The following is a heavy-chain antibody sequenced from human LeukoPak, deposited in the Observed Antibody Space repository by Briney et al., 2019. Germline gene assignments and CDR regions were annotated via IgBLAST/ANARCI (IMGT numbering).Heavy chain of an antibody. CDR2: INHSGST. CDR3: ARRDYGDSGFFFDY. V-gene: IGHV4-34*01. J-gene: IGHJ4*02. Sequence: SGTLSLTCAVSGGSFSGYYWSWIRQPPGKGLEWIGEINHSGSTNYNPSLKSRVTISVDTSKNQFSLKLSSVTAADTAVYYCARRDYGDSGFFFDYWGQGALVTVFS. CDR1: GGSFSGYY. D-gene: IGHD4-17*01.